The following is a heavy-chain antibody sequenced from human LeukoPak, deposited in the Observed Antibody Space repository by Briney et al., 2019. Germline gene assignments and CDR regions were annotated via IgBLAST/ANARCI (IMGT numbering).Heavy chain of an antibody. CDR1: ALTFSRYA. D-gene: IGHD2-15*01. CDR2: ISGSGGST. J-gene: IGHJ3*02. CDR3: AKVGLVVVAANRGEDAFDI. Sequence: PRGSLRLSCAASALTFSRYAMSWVRQAPGKGLEWVSAISGSGGSTYYADSVKGRFTISRDNSKNTLYLQMNSLRAEDTAVYYCAKVGLVVVAANRGEDAFDIWGQGTMVTVSS. V-gene: IGHV3-23*01.